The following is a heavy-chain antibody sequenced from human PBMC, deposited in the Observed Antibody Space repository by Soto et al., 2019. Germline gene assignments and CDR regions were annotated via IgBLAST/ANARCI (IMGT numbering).Heavy chain of an antibody. CDR1: GFTFSSYG. V-gene: IGHV3-30*18. D-gene: IGHD6-6*01. Sequence: PGGSLRLSCAASGFTFSSYGMHWVRQAPGKGLEWVAVISYDGSNKYYADSVKGRFTISRDNSKNTLYLQMNSLRAEDTAVYYCAKDHGSSYNWFDPWGQGPLVTVSS. CDR3: AKDHGSSYNWFDP. CDR2: ISYDGSNK. J-gene: IGHJ5*02.